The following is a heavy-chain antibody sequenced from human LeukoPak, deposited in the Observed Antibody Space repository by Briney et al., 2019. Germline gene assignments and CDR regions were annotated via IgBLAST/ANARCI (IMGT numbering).Heavy chain of an antibody. V-gene: IGHV3-23*01. CDR2: ISGSGGST. J-gene: IGHJ4*02. D-gene: IGHD3-10*01. CDR1: GFTFSSYA. Sequence: GGSLGLSCAASGFTFSSYAMSWVRQAPGKGLEWVSAISGSGGSTYYADSVKGRFTISRDNSKSTLYLQMNSLRAEDTAVYYCANLLSTNSGSGSPFENWGQGTLVTVSS. CDR3: ANLLSTNSGSGSPFEN.